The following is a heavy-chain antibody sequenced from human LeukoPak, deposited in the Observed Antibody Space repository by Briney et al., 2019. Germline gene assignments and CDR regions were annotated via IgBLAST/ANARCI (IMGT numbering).Heavy chain of an antibody. CDR2: IYYSGST. CDR1: GGSISSGDYY. D-gene: IGHD6-13*01. J-gene: IGHJ5*02. Sequence: SQTLSLTCTVSGGSISSGDYYWSWIRQPPGKGLEWIGHIYYSGSTYYNPSLKSRVTISVDTSKNQFSLKLSSVTAADTAVYYCASSIAAAMNWFDPWGQGTLVTVSS. V-gene: IGHV4-30-4*01. CDR3: ASSIAAAMNWFDP.